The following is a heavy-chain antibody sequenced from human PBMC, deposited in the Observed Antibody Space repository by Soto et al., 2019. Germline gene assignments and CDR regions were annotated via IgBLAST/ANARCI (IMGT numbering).Heavy chain of an antibody. D-gene: IGHD6-6*01. V-gene: IGHV3-30*18. CDR2: ISNDGNRK. CDR3: AKDRRQLSALDM. J-gene: IGHJ3*02. CDR1: GFSFSSYG. Sequence: GGSLRLSCAASGFSFSSYGMHWVRQAPGRGLEWVTVISNDGNRKYYGESVKGRFSVSRDNDKDTLYLQMNGLRPEDTGVYYCAKDRRQLSALDMWGQGTTVTVSS.